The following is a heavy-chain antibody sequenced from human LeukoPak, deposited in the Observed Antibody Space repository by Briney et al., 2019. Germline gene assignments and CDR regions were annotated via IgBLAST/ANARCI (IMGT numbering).Heavy chain of an antibody. CDR2: ISGSGGST. CDR1: GFTFSTYA. D-gene: IGHD1-1*01. Sequence: PGGSLRLSCVASGFTFSTYAMTWVRQAPGKGLEWVSGISGSGGSTYYADSVKGRFTISRDNSKNTLYLQMNSLRAEDTALYYCAKGYWNPGYWGQATMDADSS. CDR3: AKGYWNPGY. V-gene: IGHV3-23*01. J-gene: IGHJ4*02.